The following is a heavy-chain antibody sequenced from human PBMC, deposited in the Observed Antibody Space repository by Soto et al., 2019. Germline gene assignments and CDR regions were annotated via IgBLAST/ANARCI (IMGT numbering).Heavy chain of an antibody. CDR1: GGSISSYF. CDR2: IYYTGRT. D-gene: IGHD3-10*01. CDR3: ARGSLWFGALGADDP. V-gene: IGHV4-59*01. J-gene: IGHJ5*02. Sequence: QVQLQESGPGLVKPSETLSLTCTVSGGSISSYFWSWIRQPPGKGLEWIGYIYYTGRTNYNPSRTSRVTRALDTSKNHFSLKLTSVTAADTAVYYCARGSLWFGALGADDPWGQGTLVTVSS.